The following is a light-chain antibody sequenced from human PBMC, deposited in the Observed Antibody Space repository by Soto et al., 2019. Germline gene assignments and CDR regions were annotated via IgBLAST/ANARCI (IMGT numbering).Light chain of an antibody. CDR3: QQRSNWSIT. Sequence: EIGFAQSPRTPGFAPGERATLSWKASQSVSSSYLAWYQQKPGQAPRLLIYDASNRATGIPARFSGSGSGTDFTLTISSLEPEDFAVYYCQQRSNWSITFGQGTRLEI. V-gene: IGKV3D-20*02. CDR2: DAS. J-gene: IGKJ5*01. CDR1: QSVSSSY.